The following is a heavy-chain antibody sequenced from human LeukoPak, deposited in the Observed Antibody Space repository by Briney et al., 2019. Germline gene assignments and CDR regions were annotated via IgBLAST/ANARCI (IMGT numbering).Heavy chain of an antibody. CDR2: IIPILGIA. CDR3: ARESLAYCSSTSCPSGYFDY. CDR1: GGTFSSYT. V-gene: IGHV1-69*04. D-gene: IGHD2-2*01. Sequence: ASVKVSCKASGGTFSSYTISWVRQAPGQGLECMGRIIPILGIANYAQKFQGRVTITADKSTSTAYMELSSLRSEDTAVYYCARESLAYCSSTSCPSGYFDYWGQGTLVTVSS. J-gene: IGHJ4*02.